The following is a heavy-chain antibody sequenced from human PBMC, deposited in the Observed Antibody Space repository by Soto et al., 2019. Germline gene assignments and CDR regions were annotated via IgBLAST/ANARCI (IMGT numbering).Heavy chain of an antibody. J-gene: IGHJ6*03. V-gene: IGHV4-34*01. CDR2: INHSGST. Sequence: SETLSLTCAVYGGSFSGYYWSWIRQPPGKGLEWIGEINHSGSTNYNPSLKSRVTISVDTSKNQFSLKLSSVTAADTAVYYCARGPGDDFWSGYPNYYYYYYMDVWGKGTTVTVSS. CDR3: ARGPGDDFWSGYPNYYYYYYMDV. CDR1: GGSFSGYY. D-gene: IGHD3-3*01.